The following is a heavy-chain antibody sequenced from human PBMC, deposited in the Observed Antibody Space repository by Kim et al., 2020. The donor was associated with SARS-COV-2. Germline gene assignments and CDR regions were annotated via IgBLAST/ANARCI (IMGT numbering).Heavy chain of an antibody. CDR2: ISYDGSNK. V-gene: IGHV3-30*04. CDR1: GFTFSSYA. D-gene: IGHD6-6*01. Sequence: GGSLRLSCAASGFTFSSYAMHWVRQAPGKGLEWVAVISYDGSNKYYADSVKGRFTISRDNSKNTLYLQMNSLRAEDTAVYYCARERSIAARRRLVDYWG. CDR3: ARERSIAARRRLVDY. J-gene: IGHJ4*01.